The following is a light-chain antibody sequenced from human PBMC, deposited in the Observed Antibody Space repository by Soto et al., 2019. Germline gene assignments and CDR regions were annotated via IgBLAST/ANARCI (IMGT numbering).Light chain of an antibody. J-gene: IGKJ3*01. CDR2: SAS. CDR3: QNYNLS. Sequence: EVVLTQSPDTLSLSVGERASLSCRASQGISSNFLAWYQQKPGQAPRLLIYSASTRATGVPDRFSGSGSGTHFTLTITRLEPEDFAIYICQNYNLSFRPGTKVDSK. V-gene: IGKV3-20*01. CDR1: QGISSNF.